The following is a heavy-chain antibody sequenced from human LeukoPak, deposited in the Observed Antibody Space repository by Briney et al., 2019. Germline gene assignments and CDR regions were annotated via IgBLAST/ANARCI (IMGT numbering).Heavy chain of an antibody. J-gene: IGHJ4*02. Sequence: GSLRFSCAGSGFTFSSYAMSWVRPAPGKGLERVSAISGSGDSTYCGDSVKGRFTNSRDNSKNTLYLQMNSLRAEDTAVYYCAKTRPLDSSSWSHGDYWGQGTLVTVSS. CDR1: GFTFSSYA. CDR3: AKTRPLDSSSWSHGDY. CDR2: ISGSGDST. V-gene: IGHV3-23*01. D-gene: IGHD6-13*01.